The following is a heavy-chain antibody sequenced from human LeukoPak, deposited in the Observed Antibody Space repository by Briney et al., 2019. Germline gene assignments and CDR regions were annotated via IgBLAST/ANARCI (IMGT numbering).Heavy chain of an antibody. D-gene: IGHD3-10*01. CDR3: AKDIESGDY. J-gene: IGHJ4*02. CDR2: ISWNSGSI. CDR1: GFTFSSYA. V-gene: IGHV3-9*01. Sequence: PGRSLRLSCAASGFTFSSYAMHWVRQAPGKGLEWVSGISWNSGSIGYADSVKGRFTISRDNAKNSLYLQMNSLRAEDTALYYCAKDIESGDYWGQGTLVTVSS.